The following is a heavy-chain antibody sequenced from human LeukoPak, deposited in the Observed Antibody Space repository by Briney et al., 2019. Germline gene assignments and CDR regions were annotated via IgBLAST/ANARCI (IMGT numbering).Heavy chain of an antibody. CDR1: GYSFTSYW. V-gene: IGHV5-51*01. CDR3: ARQRTTMVRGGGYYFYGMDV. J-gene: IGHJ6*04. CDR2: INPGDSGA. D-gene: IGHD3-10*01. Sequence: GESLKISCQGSGYSFTSYWIAWVRQMPAKGLEWMGIINPGDSGARYSPSFEGQVTISADKSIGTAYLQWSRMKASDTAMYYCARQRTTMVRGGGYYFYGMDVWGEGTTVTVSS.